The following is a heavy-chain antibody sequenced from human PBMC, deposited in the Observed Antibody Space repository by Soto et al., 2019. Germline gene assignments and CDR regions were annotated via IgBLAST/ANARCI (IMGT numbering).Heavy chain of an antibody. CDR1: GFTFTSSA. CDR3: AAADPRAMVGGVIKGYYYYYYRGV. J-gene: IGHJ6*03. V-gene: IGHV1-58*02. D-gene: IGHD3-10*01. CDR2: IVVGSGNT. Sequence: SVKGSCKASGFTFTSSAMQWVRQARGQRLEWIGWIVVGSGNTNYAQKFQERVTITRDMSTSTAYMELSSLRSEDTAVYYCAAADPRAMVGGVIKGYYYYYYRGVWGKGTRVTVSS.